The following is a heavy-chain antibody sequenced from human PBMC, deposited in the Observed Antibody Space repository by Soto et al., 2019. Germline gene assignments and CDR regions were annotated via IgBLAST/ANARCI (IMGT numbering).Heavy chain of an antibody. CDR1: GFTFSSYG. Sequence: QVQLVASGGGVVQPGRSLRLSCAASGFTFSSYGMHWVRQAPGKGLEWVAVISYDGSNKYYADSVKGRFTISRDNSKYTLYLKMNSLRSEDTAVYYCAKEWDLRFWEWLPYFDYWGQGTLVTVSS. V-gene: IGHV3-30*18. D-gene: IGHD3-3*01. CDR2: ISYDGSNK. J-gene: IGHJ4*02. CDR3: AKEWDLRFWEWLPYFDY.